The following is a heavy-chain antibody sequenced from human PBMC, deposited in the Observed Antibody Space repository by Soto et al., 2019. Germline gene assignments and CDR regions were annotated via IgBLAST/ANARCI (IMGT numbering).Heavy chain of an antibody. CDR3: AKVNEYTYGPLDY. J-gene: IGHJ4*02. Sequence: LRLSCAASGFTFSTYAMSWVRQAPGKGLERVSTISGGGGSTFYADSVKGRFTISRDNSKNTLYLQMNSLRAEDTAVYYCAKVNEYTYGPLDYWGQGTLVTVSS. CDR1: GFTFSTYA. D-gene: IGHD5-18*01. CDR2: ISGGGGST. V-gene: IGHV3-23*01.